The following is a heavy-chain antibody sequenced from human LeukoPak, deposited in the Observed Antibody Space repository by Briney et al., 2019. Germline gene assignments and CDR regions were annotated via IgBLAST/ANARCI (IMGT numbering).Heavy chain of an antibody. V-gene: IGHV4-59*01. D-gene: IGHD3-16*01. Sequence: SETLSLTCTVSGGSISSYYWSWIRQPPGKGLEWIGYIYYGGSTNYNPSLKSRVTISVDTSKNQFSLKLSSVTAADTAVYYCARDLGSRYSNWFDPWGQGTLVTVSS. J-gene: IGHJ5*02. CDR3: ARDLGSRYSNWFDP. CDR2: IYYGGST. CDR1: GGSISSYY.